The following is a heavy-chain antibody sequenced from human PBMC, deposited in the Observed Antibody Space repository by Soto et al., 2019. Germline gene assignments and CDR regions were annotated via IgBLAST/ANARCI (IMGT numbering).Heavy chain of an antibody. V-gene: IGHV3-23*01. Sequence: GGSLRLSCAASGFTFSSYAMTWVRQAPGKGLEWVSSISGSGGSTYYADSVKGRFTISRDNSKNTLRLQMNSLRVEDTAEYYCARANAADCDAPNDYWGQGTLVTVSS. CDR1: GFTFSSYA. CDR2: ISGSGGST. CDR3: ARANAADCDAPNDY. D-gene: IGHD2-21*02. J-gene: IGHJ4*02.